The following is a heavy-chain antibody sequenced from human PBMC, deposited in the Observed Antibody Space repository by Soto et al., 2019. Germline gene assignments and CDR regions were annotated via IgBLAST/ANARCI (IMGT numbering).Heavy chain of an antibody. Sequence: ASVKVSCKASGYTFTSYYMHWVRQAPGQGLEWMGLINPSGGRITYAQKFQGRVTMTRDTSTSTVYMELSSLGSEDTAVYYCARGFIKGDYDYLRLWGQRTLVTVSS. CDR2: INPSGGRI. CDR1: GYTFTSYY. D-gene: IGHD5-12*01. J-gene: IGHJ1*01. CDR3: ARGFIKGDYDYLRL. V-gene: IGHV1-46*03.